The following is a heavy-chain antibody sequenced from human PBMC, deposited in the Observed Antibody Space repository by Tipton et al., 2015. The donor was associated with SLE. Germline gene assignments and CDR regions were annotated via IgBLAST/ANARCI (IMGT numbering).Heavy chain of an antibody. Sequence: TLSLTCAVYGGSMGTYYWSWIRQSSERGLEWIGHIYYGGTTNYNPSLESRLIMSVDTSSNQIFLTVESVTAADTGIYYCARQRNWDRRGALDVWGDGTVVTVSS. CDR2: IYYGGTT. V-gene: IGHV4-59*01. J-gene: IGHJ3*01. CDR3: ARQRNWDRRGALDV. D-gene: IGHD7-27*01. CDR1: GGSMGTYY.